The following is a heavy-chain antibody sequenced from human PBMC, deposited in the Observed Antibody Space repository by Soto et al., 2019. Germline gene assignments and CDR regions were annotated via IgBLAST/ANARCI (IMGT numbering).Heavy chain of an antibody. CDR1: GFTFSSYA. J-gene: IGHJ4*02. D-gene: IGHD2-21*01. V-gene: IGHV3-23*01. CDR2: ISGSGTST. Sequence: GGSLRLSCAASGFTFSSYALNWVRQAPGKGLEWVAEISGSGTSTYYAPSVKGRFIISSDSSKNTLYLRMYSLRAEDTAMYYCAKSLSALFSLGDFKYWGQGALVTVSS. CDR3: AKSLSALFSLGDFKY.